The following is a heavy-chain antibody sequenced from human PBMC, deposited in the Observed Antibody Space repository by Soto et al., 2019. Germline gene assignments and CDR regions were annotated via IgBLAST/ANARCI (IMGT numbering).Heavy chain of an antibody. J-gene: IGHJ4*02. CDR2: IYSGGST. Sequence: AGGSLRLSCATSGFTVSSNYMSWVRQAPGKGLEWVSVIYSGGSTYYADSVKGRFTISRDNSKNTLYLQMNSLRAEDTAVYYCARARVRYSSSWYGLYYFDYWGQGTLVTVSS. CDR1: GFTVSSNY. D-gene: IGHD6-13*01. V-gene: IGHV3-53*01. CDR3: ARARVRYSSSWYGLYYFDY.